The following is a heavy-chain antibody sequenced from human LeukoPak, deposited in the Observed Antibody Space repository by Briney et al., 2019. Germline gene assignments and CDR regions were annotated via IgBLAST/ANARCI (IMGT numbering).Heavy chain of an antibody. CDR3: AREGAYYYDTPNWFDP. CDR2: ISSTSGYI. CDR1: GFTFSHFH. V-gene: IGHV3-21*06. Sequence: GGSLRLSCAASGFTFSHFHFHWVRQAPGKGLEWVSSISSTSGYIYYADSVNGRFTVSRDNANNALYLEMHSLRAEDTALYYCAREGAYYYDTPNWFDPWGQGTLVTVSS. D-gene: IGHD3-22*01. J-gene: IGHJ5*02.